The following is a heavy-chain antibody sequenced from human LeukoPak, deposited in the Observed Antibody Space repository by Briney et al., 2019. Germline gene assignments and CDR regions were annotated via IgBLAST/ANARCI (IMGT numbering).Heavy chain of an antibody. Sequence: SETLSLTCAVSGGSISSGGYSWSWIRQPPGKGLEWIGYICHSGSTYYNPSLKSRVTISVDRSKNQFSLKLSSVTAADTAVYYCAREVGSGYDSNWFDPWGQGTLVTVSS. CDR3: AREVGSGYDSNWFDP. D-gene: IGHD5-12*01. J-gene: IGHJ5*02. CDR2: ICHSGST. V-gene: IGHV4-30-2*01. CDR1: GGSISSGGYS.